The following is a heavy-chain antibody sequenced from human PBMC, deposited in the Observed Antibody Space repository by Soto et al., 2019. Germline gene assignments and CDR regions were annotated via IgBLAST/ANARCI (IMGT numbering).Heavy chain of an antibody. CDR1: GFTFSSYA. V-gene: IGHV3-30-3*01. Sequence: GGSLRLSCAASGFTFSSYAMHWVRQAPGKGLEWVAVISYDGSNKYYADSVKGRFTISRDNSKNTLYLQMNSLRAEDTAVYYCARDRSHYYDSSGYSYWGQGT. J-gene: IGHJ4*02. CDR2: ISYDGSNK. CDR3: ARDRSHYYDSSGYSY. D-gene: IGHD3-22*01.